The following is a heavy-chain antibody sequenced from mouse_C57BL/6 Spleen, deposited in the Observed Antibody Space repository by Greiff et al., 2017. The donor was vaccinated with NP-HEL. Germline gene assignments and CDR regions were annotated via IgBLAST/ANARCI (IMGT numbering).Heavy chain of an antibody. CDR1: GYTFTSYW. J-gene: IGHJ2*01. D-gene: IGHD3-2*02. V-gene: IGHV1-64*01. CDR3: ARSLPGSSGVY. Sequence: QVQLQQPGAELVKPGASVKLSCKASGYTFTSYWMHWVKQRPGQGLEWIGMIHPNSGSTNYNEKFKSKATLTVDKASSTAYMQLSSLTSEDSAVYYCARSLPGSSGVYWGQGTTLTVSS. CDR2: IHPNSGST.